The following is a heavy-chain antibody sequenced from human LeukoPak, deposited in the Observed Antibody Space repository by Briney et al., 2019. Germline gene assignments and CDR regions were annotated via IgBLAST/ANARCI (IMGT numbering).Heavy chain of an antibody. Sequence: GGSLRLSCSASGFTFSAYYMSWIRQAPGKGLEWVSVIYSGGDTYYADSVKGRFTISRDNSKNMIYLEMSSLKAEDTAVYYCAKERSLEIAVAGTIFDHWGQGTLVTVSS. CDR2: IYSGGDT. D-gene: IGHD6-19*01. CDR3: AKERSLEIAVAGTIFDH. CDR1: GFTFSAYY. J-gene: IGHJ4*02. V-gene: IGHV3-66*01.